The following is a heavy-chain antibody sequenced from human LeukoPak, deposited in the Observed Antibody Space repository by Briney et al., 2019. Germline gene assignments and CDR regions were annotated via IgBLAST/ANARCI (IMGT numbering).Heavy chain of an antibody. CDR2: IIPIFGTA. Sequence: SVKVSCKASGGTFSSYAISWVRQAPGQGLEWMGGIIPIFGTANYAQKFQGRVTITTDESTSTAYMELSSLRSEDTAVYYCARAVHLWSGQYYMDVWGKGTTVTVSS. D-gene: IGHD3-3*01. V-gene: IGHV1-69*05. CDR1: GGTFSSYA. CDR3: ARAVHLWSGQYYMDV. J-gene: IGHJ6*03.